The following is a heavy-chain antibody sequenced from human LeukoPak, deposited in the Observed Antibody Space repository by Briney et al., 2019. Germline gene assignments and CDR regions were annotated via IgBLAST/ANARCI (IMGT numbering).Heavy chain of an antibody. J-gene: IGHJ4*02. Sequence: GASVKVSCKASGYTFTGYYMHWVRQAPGQGVEWMGWINPNSGGTNYAQKFQGRVTMTRDTSISTAYMELSRLRSDDTAVYYCATWGSYCGGDCYSEGAGYWGQGTLVTVSS. CDR3: ATWGSYCGGDCYSEGAGY. V-gene: IGHV1-2*02. CDR1: GYTFTGYY. D-gene: IGHD2-21*02. CDR2: INPNSGGT.